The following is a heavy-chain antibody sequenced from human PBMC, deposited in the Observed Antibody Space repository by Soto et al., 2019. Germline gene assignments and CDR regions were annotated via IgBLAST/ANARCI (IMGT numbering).Heavy chain of an antibody. J-gene: IGHJ3*02. D-gene: IGHD4-17*01. CDR2: IIPIFGTA. CDR3: ARDRPPTVTLDAFDI. CDR1: GGTFSSYA. V-gene: IGHV1-69*01. Sequence: QVQLVQSGAEVKKPGSSVKVSCKASGGTFSSYAISWVRQAPGQGLEWMGGIIPIFGTANYAQKLQGRVTITADESTSTAHMELSSLRSEDTAVYYCARDRPPTVTLDAFDIWGQGTMVTVSS.